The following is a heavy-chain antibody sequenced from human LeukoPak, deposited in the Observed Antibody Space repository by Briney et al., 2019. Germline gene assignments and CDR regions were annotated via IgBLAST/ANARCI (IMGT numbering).Heavy chain of an antibody. CDR3: AAAGYSSSPGDY. CDR1: GYAFSGYY. Sequence: GASVKVSCKASGYAFSGYYMHWVRQAPGQGLEWMGWINPNSGGTNYAQKFQGRVTMTRDTSISTAYMELSRLRSDDTAVYYCAAAGYSSSPGDYWGQGTLVTVSS. J-gene: IGHJ4*02. D-gene: IGHD6-6*01. CDR2: INPNSGGT. V-gene: IGHV1-2*02.